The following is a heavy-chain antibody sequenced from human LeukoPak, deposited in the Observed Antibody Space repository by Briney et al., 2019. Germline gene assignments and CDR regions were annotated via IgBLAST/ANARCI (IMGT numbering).Heavy chain of an antibody. J-gene: IGHJ4*02. CDR2: IIPILGIA. D-gene: IGHD7-27*01. V-gene: IGHV1-69*04. CDR3: ASTGPGDTGYFDY. CDR1: GGTFSSYA. Sequence: SVKVSCKASGGTFSSYAISWVRQAPGQGLEWMGRIIPILGIANYAQKFQGRVTITADKSTGTAYMELSSLRSEGTAVYYCASTGPGDTGYFDYWGQGTLVTVSS.